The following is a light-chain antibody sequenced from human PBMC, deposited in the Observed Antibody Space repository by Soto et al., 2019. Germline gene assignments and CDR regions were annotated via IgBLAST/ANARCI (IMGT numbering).Light chain of an antibody. Sequence: EIVLTQSPGPLSLSPGERATLSCRASQSVSSTYLAWYQQKPGQAPRLLIYGASSRATGIPDRFSGSGSGTDFTLTISRLEPEDFAVYYCQQYETFGQVTKLEIK. J-gene: IGKJ2*01. CDR2: GAS. CDR1: QSVSSTY. CDR3: QQYET. V-gene: IGKV3-20*01.